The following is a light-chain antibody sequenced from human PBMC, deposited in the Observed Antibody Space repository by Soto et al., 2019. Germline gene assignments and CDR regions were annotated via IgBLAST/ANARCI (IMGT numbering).Light chain of an antibody. Sequence: QSALTQPPSASGSPGQSVTISCTGSSFDVGGYNYVSWYQQHPGKAPKLIIYEVNKRPSGVPDRFSGSKSGNTASLTVSGLQAEDEADYYCSSYAGGAVFGGGTQLTVL. CDR3: SSYAGGAV. J-gene: IGLJ2*01. CDR2: EVN. CDR1: SFDVGGYNY. V-gene: IGLV2-8*01.